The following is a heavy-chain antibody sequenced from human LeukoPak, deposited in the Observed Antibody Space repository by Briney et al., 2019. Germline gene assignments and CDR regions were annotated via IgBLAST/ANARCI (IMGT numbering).Heavy chain of an antibody. Sequence: SETLSLTCTVSGGSISSSSYYWGWIRQPPGKGLEWIGYIYYSGSTNYNPSLKSRVTISVDTSKNQFSLKLSSVTAADTAVYYCARGDSRADFDYWGQGTLVTVSS. J-gene: IGHJ4*02. CDR2: IYYSGST. CDR3: ARGDSRADFDY. V-gene: IGHV4-61*05. CDR1: GGSISSSSYY. D-gene: IGHD2-21*01.